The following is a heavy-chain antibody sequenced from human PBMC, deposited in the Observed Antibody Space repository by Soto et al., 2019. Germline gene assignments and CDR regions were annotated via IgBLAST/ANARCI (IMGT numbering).Heavy chain of an antibody. CDR2: INTGNGNT. Sequence: ASVKVSCKASGITSTTYAIHWVRQAPGQGLEWMGWINTGNGNTRYSQRFLGRVSLTTDTSASTASMDLSSLTSEDTAVYYCARGRGAAADYFDFWGQGTLVTVSS. J-gene: IGHJ4*02. CDR3: ARGRGAAADYFDF. D-gene: IGHD6-13*01. V-gene: IGHV1-3*04. CDR1: GITSTTYA.